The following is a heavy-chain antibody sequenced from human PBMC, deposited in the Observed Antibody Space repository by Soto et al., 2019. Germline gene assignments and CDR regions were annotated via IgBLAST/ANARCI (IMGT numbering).Heavy chain of an antibody. CDR3: ASGTGNTPVGVFDV. Sequence: EVQLVESGGGLVQPGGSLRLSCAASGFTFSSYSMNWVRQAPGKGLEWVSYIDRSSSITFYADSVKGRFTISRDNAKNSLYLQMNSLRAEDTAVYYCASGTGNTPVGVFDVWGQGTIVTVSS. V-gene: IGHV3-48*01. CDR1: GFTFSSYS. J-gene: IGHJ3*01. D-gene: IGHD1-1*01. CDR2: IDRSSSIT.